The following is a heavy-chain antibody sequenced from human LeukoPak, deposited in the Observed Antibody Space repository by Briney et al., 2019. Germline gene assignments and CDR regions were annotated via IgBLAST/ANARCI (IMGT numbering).Heavy chain of an antibody. J-gene: IGHJ6*02. CDR2: IRQDGNEK. D-gene: IGHD3-10*02. CDR3: ARDVRLRSMDV. V-gene: IGHV3-7*03. CDR1: GFTFSNYW. Sequence: GGSLGLSCAASGFTFSNYWMSWVRQAPGKGLEWVANIRQDGNEKYYVDSVKGRFTISRDNAKISLYLQMNSLRAEDTAIYYCARDVRLRSMDVWGQGTTVTVSS.